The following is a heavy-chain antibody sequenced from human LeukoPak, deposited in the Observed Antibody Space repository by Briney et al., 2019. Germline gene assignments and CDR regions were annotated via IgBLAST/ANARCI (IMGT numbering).Heavy chain of an antibody. Sequence: GGSLRLSCAASGFTFSTYGMHWVRQAPGKGLEWVAVIWYDGSIKYYADSVKGRFTISRDNSKNTLYLQMNNLRAEDTAVYYCARAVGPFDIWGQGTLVMVSS. V-gene: IGHV3-33*01. CDR2: IWYDGSIK. CDR1: GFTFSTYG. CDR3: ARAVGPFDI. J-gene: IGHJ3*02.